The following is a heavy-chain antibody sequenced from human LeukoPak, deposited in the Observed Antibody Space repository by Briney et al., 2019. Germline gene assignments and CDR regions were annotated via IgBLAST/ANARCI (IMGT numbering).Heavy chain of an antibody. D-gene: IGHD6-13*01. Sequence: PGGSLRLSCAASGFTFSSYWMSWVRQSPGKGLEWVANINQDGSENHYVDSVKGRFTISRDNAKNSVFVQMNGQRVEDTAVYYCVRAGGSSWSDFWGQGTLVTVSS. CDR1: GFTFSSYW. V-gene: IGHV3-7*01. CDR3: VRAGGSSWSDF. J-gene: IGHJ4*02. CDR2: INQDGSEN.